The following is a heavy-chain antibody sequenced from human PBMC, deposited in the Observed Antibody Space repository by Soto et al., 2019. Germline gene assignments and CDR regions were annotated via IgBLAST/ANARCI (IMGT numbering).Heavy chain of an antibody. Sequence: QVQLVESGGGVVQPGRSLRLSCAASGFTFSNNAMDWVRQAPGKWLEWVAVISYDGSNKYIAESVKGRFTISRDNSKNTLFLQMNSLRAEDTAVYYCARGTTTSAFSAMDVWGQGTTVTVSS. CDR2: ISYDGSNK. V-gene: IGHV3-30-3*01. D-gene: IGHD1-1*01. CDR1: GFTFSNNA. CDR3: ARGTTTSAFSAMDV. J-gene: IGHJ6*02.